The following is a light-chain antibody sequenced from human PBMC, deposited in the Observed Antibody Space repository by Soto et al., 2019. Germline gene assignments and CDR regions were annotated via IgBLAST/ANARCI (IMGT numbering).Light chain of an antibody. CDR3: QQANSFPLT. J-gene: IGKJ4*01. CDR1: QSFSNY. V-gene: IGKV1-12*01. Sequence: DIQMTQSPSSVSASVGDRITITCRTSQSFSNYLTWYQHKPGKAPKLLIYSATVLQSGVPSRFSGSGSGTDFTLTISSLQPEDFATYYCQQANSFPLTFGGGTKVDIK. CDR2: SAT.